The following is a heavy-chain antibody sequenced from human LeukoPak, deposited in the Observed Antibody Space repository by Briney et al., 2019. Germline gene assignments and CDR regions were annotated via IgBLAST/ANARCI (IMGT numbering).Heavy chain of an antibody. Sequence: SQTLSLTCTVSGGSISSGSYYWSWIRQPAGKGLEWIGRMYASGSTNYNPSLKSRVTMSVDTSKNQFPLKLRSVTAADTAVYYCARALVPYYDILTGYYKHPIDAFDIWGQGTMVTVSS. D-gene: IGHD3-9*01. J-gene: IGHJ3*02. V-gene: IGHV4-61*02. CDR3: ARALVPYYDILTGYYKHPIDAFDI. CDR2: MYASGST. CDR1: GGSISSGSYY.